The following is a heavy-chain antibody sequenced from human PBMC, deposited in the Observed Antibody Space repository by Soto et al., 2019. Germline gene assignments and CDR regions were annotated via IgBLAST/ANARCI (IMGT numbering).Heavy chain of an antibody. CDR1: GFTFSNYG. J-gene: IGHJ4*02. CDR2: ISYDGSDK. D-gene: IGHD6-19*01. Sequence: QVQLVESGGGVVQPGRSLRLSCAASGFTFSNYGMHWVRQAPGKGLEWVALISYDGSDKYYADSVKGRFTISRDNSKNTLYLQMNSLRAEDAAVYYCAKGSSYSSGWISSTFYYWGQGTLVTVSS. V-gene: IGHV3-30*18. CDR3: AKGSSYSSGWISSTFYY.